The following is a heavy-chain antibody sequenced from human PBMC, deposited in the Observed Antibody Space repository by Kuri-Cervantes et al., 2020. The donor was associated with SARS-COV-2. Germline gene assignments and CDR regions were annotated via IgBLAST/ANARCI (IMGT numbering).Heavy chain of an antibody. V-gene: IGHV1-69*10. CDR1: GGTFSSAI. Sequence: SVKVSCKASGGTFSSAISSWVRQAPGQGLEWMGGIMPALGMPNYARKFRGRVTLTADTSTTTAYLELSGLKTEDTALYYCASDGVSGSLSLDFWGQGTLVTVSS. D-gene: IGHD6-19*01. CDR2: IMPALGMP. J-gene: IGHJ4*02. CDR3: ASDGVSGSLSLDF.